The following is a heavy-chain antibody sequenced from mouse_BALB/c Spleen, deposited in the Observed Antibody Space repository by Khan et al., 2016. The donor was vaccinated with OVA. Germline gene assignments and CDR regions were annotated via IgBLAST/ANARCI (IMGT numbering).Heavy chain of an antibody. J-gene: IGHJ3*01. V-gene: IGHV1-4*01. CDR1: GYTFTSYT. D-gene: IGHD2-14*01. CDR3: VRDGDYYRNDGWFAY. Sequence: QVQLQQSGAELARPGASVKMSCKASGYTFTSYTIHWIKLRPGQGLEWIGYINPSNGYTNYNQKFKDKATLTADKSSTTAYVQLSSLTSDDSAVYNCVRDGDYYRNDGWFAYWGQGTLVTVSA. CDR2: INPSNGYT.